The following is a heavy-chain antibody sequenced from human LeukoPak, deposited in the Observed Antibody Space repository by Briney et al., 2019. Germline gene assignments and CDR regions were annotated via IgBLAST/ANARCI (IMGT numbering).Heavy chain of an antibody. CDR1: GGSFSGYY. V-gene: IGHV4-34*01. CDR3: ARDRNVNWFDP. Sequence: SETLSLTCAVYGGSFSGYYWSWIRQPPGKGLEWIGEINHSGSTNYNPSLKSRVTISVDTSKNQFSLKLSSVTAADTAVYYCARDRNVNWFDPWGQGTLVTVSS. CDR2: INHSGST. J-gene: IGHJ5*02.